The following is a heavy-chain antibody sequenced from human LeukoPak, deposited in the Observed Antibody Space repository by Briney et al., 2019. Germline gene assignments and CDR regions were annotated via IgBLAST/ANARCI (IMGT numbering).Heavy chain of an antibody. J-gene: IGHJ4*02. CDR2: IYSGGST. Sequence: PGGSLRLSCAASGFTVSSNYMSWVRQAPGKGLEWVSVIYSGGSTYYADSVKGRFTISRDNSKNTLYLQMNSLRAEDTAVYCCAGYYDSSGYYYFDYWGQGTLVTVSS. D-gene: IGHD3-22*01. V-gene: IGHV3-66*02. CDR3: AGYYDSSGYYYFDY. CDR1: GFTVSSNY.